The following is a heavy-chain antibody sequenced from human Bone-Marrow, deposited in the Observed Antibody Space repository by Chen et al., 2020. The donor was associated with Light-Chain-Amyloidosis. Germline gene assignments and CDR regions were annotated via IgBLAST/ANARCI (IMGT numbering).Heavy chain of an antibody. CDR2: VRGSTVST. V-gene: IGHV3-23*04. CDR3: TRKGGYFDF. Sequence: EVQLVESGGGLVQPGGSLRLSCAPSGFNFSSFGMSWVRQAPGKGLEWVSTVRGSTVSTYYAGAVKGRFIISRDNSKSTLYLQMNSLRAGDTAVYFCTRKGGYFDFWGQGSLVTVSS. D-gene: IGHD3-10*01. CDR1: GFNFSSFG. J-gene: IGHJ4*02.